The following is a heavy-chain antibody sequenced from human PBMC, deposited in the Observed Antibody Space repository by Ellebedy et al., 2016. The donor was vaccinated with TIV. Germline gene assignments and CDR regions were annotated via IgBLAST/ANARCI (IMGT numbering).Heavy chain of an antibody. CDR2: IYYSGST. Sequence: SETLSLTCTVSGGSISSYYWSWIRQPPGKGLEWIGYIYYSGSTNYNPSLKSRVTISVDTSKNQFSLKLSSVTAADTAVYYCARGKQAEGGYYYYGMDVWGQGTTVTVSS. J-gene: IGHJ6*02. CDR1: GGSISSYY. V-gene: IGHV4-59*01. CDR3: ARGKQAEGGYYYYGMDV.